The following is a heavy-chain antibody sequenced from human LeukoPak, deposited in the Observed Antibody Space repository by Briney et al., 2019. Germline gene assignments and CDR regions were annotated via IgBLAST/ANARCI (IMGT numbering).Heavy chain of an antibody. Sequence: GGSLRLSRAASGFTFRSYWMSWVRQAPGKGLEWVANIKQDGSEKYYVDSVKGRFTISRDNAKNSLYLQMNSLRAEDTAVYYCARDLDSGAAAHRGGFDYWGQGTLVTVSS. CDR2: IKQDGSEK. V-gene: IGHV3-7*01. J-gene: IGHJ4*02. D-gene: IGHD6-13*01. CDR3: ARDLDSGAAAHRGGFDY. CDR1: GFTFRSYW.